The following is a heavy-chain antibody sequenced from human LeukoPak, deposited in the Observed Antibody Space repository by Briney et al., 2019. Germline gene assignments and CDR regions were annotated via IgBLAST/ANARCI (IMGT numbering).Heavy chain of an antibody. J-gene: IGHJ4*02. CDR2: INAGNGNT. CDR1: GYTFTSYA. D-gene: IGHD6-19*01. Sequence: ASGKVSCKASGYTFTSYAMHWVRQAHGQRLEWMGWINAGNGNTKYSQKFQGRVTITRDTSASTAYMELSSLRSEDTAVYYCARGHSSGWPRDWGQGTLVTVSS. CDR3: ARGHSSGWPRD. V-gene: IGHV1-3*01.